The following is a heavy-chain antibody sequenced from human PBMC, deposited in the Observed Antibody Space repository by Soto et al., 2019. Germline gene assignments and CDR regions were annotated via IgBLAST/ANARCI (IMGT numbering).Heavy chain of an antibody. D-gene: IGHD1-1*01. J-gene: IGHJ4*02. Sequence: PGESLRLCCQGSGDSFPTSSIGCVRQRPGKGLEWMGVIHPQDSDTRCSPSFEGQVTFSADTSLSTAYLQWNSLKASDTATYYCARQRAWNDAFDFWGQGTLVTVS. CDR1: GDSFPTSS. V-gene: IGHV5-51*01. CDR2: IHPQDSDT. CDR3: ARQRAWNDAFDF.